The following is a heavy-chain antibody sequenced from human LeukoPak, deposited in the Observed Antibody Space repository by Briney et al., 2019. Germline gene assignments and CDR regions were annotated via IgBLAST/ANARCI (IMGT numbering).Heavy chain of an antibody. CDR2: ISYDGSNK. Sequence: QPGRSLRLSCAASGFTFSSYAMHWVRQAPGKGLEWVAVISYDGSNKYYTDSVKGRFTISRDNSKNTLYLQTNSLRAEDTAVYYCARGPDPLLGYCSGGSCYFFDYWGQGTLVTVSS. D-gene: IGHD2-15*01. CDR1: GFTFSSYA. CDR3: ARGPDPLLGYCSGGSCYFFDY. J-gene: IGHJ4*02. V-gene: IGHV3-30*04.